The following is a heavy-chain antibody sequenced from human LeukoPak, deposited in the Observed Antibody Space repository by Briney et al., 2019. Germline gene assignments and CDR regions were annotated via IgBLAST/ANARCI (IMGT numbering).Heavy chain of an antibody. CDR3: ARAPLGYCSSTSCYGSIAADY. Sequence: GESLKISCKGSGYSFTSYWIGWVRQMPGKGLEWMGIIYPGDSDTRYSPSFQGQVTISADKSICTAYLQWSSLKASDTAMYYCARAPLGYCSSTSCYGSIAADYWGQGTLVTVSS. J-gene: IGHJ4*02. V-gene: IGHV5-51*01. D-gene: IGHD2-2*01. CDR2: IYPGDSDT. CDR1: GYSFTSYW.